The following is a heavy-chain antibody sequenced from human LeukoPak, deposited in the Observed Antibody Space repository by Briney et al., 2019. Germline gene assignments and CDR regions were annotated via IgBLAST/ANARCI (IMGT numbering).Heavy chain of an antibody. CDR2: IIPILGIA. J-gene: IGHJ4*02. CDR1: GGTFSSYA. CDR3: ASTTRGYSYGSIDY. V-gene: IGHV1-69*04. D-gene: IGHD5-18*01. Sequence: GASVKVSCKASGGTFSSYAISWVRQAPGQGLEWMGRIIPILGIANYAQKFQGRVTITADKSTSTACMELSSLRSEDTAVYYCASTTRGYSYGSIDYWGQGTLVTVSS.